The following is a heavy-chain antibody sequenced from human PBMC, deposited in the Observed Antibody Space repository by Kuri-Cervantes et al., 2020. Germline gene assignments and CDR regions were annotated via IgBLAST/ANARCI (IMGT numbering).Heavy chain of an antibody. CDR1: GGSFSGYY. V-gene: IGHV4-34*01. D-gene: IGHD6-13*01. Sequence: SETLSLTCAVYGGSFSGYYWSWIRQPPGKGLEWIGEINHSGSTNYNPSLKSRVTISVDTSKNQFSLKLSSVTAADTAVYYCARGSSWYRDWFDPWGQGTQVTVSS. J-gene: IGHJ5*02. CDR3: ARGSSWYRDWFDP. CDR2: INHSGST.